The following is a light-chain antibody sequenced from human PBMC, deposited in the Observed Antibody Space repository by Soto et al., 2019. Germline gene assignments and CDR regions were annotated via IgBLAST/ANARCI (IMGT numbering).Light chain of an antibody. CDR2: WAS. CDR1: QSLVSCANELNY. CDR3: QQYINDLRA. V-gene: IGKV4-1*01. Sequence: IPLFPECLALSLGVWGTIDCKSRQSLVSCANELNYLAWYQQKPGQPPRLLIYWASTRESGVPDRFSGSGSGTDFTLTISSLQAEDVAVYYCQQYINDLRAFGQGTKVDIK. J-gene: IGKJ1*01.